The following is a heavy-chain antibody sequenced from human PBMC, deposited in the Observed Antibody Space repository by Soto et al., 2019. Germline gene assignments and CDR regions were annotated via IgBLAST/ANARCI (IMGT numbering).Heavy chain of an antibody. J-gene: IGHJ4*02. CDR2: ISGSGSVT. CDR3: AKGGVAVARGYFDH. D-gene: IGHD6-13*01. Sequence: EVQLLESGGGLVKPGGSLRLSCAASGFNFRSYGLSWVRQAPGKGLEWVSDISGSGSVTNYADSVKGRFTISRDNSNNTLTLQMDSLRAEDTAVYYCAKGGVAVARGYFDHWGQGTRVTVSS. CDR1: GFNFRSYG. V-gene: IGHV3-23*01.